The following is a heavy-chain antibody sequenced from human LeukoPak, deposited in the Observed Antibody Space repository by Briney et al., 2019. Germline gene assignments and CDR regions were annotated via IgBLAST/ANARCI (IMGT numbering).Heavy chain of an antibody. CDR3: ARDSRSYERSGYYHFDY. J-gene: IGHJ4*02. V-gene: IGHV4-31*11. D-gene: IGHD3-22*01. CDR1: GGSISSADFY. Sequence: SETLSLTCAVSGGSISSADFYWSWIRQHPGKGLEWIGFIYYSGSAYYNPPLKSRVSISIDTSKNQFSLTLNSVTAADTAVYYCARDSRSYERSGYYHFDYWGQGSLVTVSS. CDR2: IYYSGSA.